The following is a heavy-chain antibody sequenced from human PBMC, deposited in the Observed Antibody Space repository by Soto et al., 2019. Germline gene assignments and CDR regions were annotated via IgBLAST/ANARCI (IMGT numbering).Heavy chain of an antibody. D-gene: IGHD3-10*01. Sequence: ASVKVSCKVSGYTLTELSMHWVRQAPGKGLEWMGGFDPEDGETIYAQKFQGRVTMTEDTSTDTAYMELSSLRSEDTAVYYCATVNDGSGSYYAPFDYWGQGTLVTVSS. CDR1: GYTLTELS. V-gene: IGHV1-24*01. CDR2: FDPEDGET. CDR3: ATVNDGSGSYYAPFDY. J-gene: IGHJ4*02.